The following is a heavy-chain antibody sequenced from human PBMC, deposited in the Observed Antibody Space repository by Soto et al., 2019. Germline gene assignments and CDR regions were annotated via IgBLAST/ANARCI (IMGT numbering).Heavy chain of an antibody. CDR2: IYYSGST. Sequence: SETLSLTCTVSGGSISSYYWSWIRQPPGKGLEWIGYIYYSGSTNYNPSLKSRVTISVDTSKNQFSLKLSSVTAADTAVYYCARDSPPIVGAVDYWGQGTLVTVS. V-gene: IGHV4-59*01. J-gene: IGHJ4*02. D-gene: IGHD1-26*01. CDR1: GGSISSYY. CDR3: ARDSPPIVGAVDY.